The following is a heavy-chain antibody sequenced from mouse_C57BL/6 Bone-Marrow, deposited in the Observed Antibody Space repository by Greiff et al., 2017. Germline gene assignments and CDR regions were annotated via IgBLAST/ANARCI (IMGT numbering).Heavy chain of an antibody. CDR1: GFTFSSYA. D-gene: IGHD4-1*01. J-gene: IGHJ4*01. Sequence: EVKLVESGGGLVKPGGSLKLSCAASGFTFSSYAMSWVRQTPEKRLEWVATISDGGSYTYYPDNVKGRFTISRDNAKNNLYLQMSHLKSEDTAMYYCARGTGPDWGQGTSVTVSS. CDR2: ISDGGSYT. V-gene: IGHV5-4*03. CDR3: ARGTGPD.